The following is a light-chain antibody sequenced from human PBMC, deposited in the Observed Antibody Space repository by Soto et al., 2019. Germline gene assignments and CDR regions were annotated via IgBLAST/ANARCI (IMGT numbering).Light chain of an antibody. CDR2: DAS. Sequence: DIQMTQSPSTMSASVGDRVTITSRASQSISSWLAWYQQKPGQAPKLLIYDASSLESGVPSRFRGSGSGTEFTLTISRLQPDDFETYYCQQYNSYSKTFGQGTKVDI. CDR1: QSISSW. V-gene: IGKV1-5*01. J-gene: IGKJ1*01. CDR3: QQYNSYSKT.